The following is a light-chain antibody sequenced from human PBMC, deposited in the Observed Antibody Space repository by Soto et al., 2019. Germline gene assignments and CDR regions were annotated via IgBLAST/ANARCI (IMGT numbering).Light chain of an antibody. Sequence: QSVLTQPPSASGTPGQRVNISCSGSSSNIGSNYVYWYRQFPGTAPKLLIQRNNQRPSGVPARFSGSKSGTSASLAISGLRSEDEADYYCGGWGDSLSGPVFGGGTKLTVL. CDR1: SSNIGSNY. V-gene: IGLV1-47*01. J-gene: IGLJ2*01. CDR2: RNN. CDR3: GGWGDSLSGPV.